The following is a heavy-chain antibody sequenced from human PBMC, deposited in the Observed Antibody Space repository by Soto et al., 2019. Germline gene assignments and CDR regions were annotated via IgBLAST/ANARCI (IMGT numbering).Heavy chain of an antibody. CDR2: FDPEDGET. V-gene: IGHV1-24*01. CDR1: GYTLTELS. CDR3: ATGCISTSCYRNYYYGMDV. D-gene: IGHD2-2*01. Sequence: ASVKVSCKVSGYTLTELSMHWVRQAPGKGLDWMGGFDPEDGETIYAQKFQGRVTMTEDTSTDTAYMELSSLRSEDTAVYYCATGCISTSCYRNYYYGMDVWGQGTTVTVSS. J-gene: IGHJ6*02.